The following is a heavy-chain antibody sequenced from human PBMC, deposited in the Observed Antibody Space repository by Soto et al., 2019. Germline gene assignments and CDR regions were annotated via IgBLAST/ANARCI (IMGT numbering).Heavy chain of an antibody. D-gene: IGHD4-17*01. Sequence: EVQLVQSGAEVKKPGESLRISCKGSGYSFTSYWISWVRQMPGKGLEWMGRIDPSDSYTNYSPSFQGHVTISADKSISTAYLQWSSLKASDTAMYYWSCTNYGDHDYWGQGTLVTVSS. CDR2: IDPSDSYT. V-gene: IGHV5-10-1*03. CDR3: SCTNYGDHDY. J-gene: IGHJ4*02. CDR1: GYSFTSYW.